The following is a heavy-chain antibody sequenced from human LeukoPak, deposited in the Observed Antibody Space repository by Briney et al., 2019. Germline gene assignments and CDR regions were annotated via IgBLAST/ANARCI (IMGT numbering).Heavy chain of an antibody. J-gene: IGHJ4*02. CDR2: ISSSSSYI. D-gene: IGHD3-16*01. CDR3: ARGRDYVWGSSYYFDY. V-gene: IGHV3-21*01. Sequence: GGSLRLSCAASGFTFSSYSMNWVRQAPGKGLEWVSSISSSSSYIYYADSVKGRFTISRDNAKNSLYLQMNSLRAEDTAVYYCARGRDYVWGSSYYFDYWGQGTLVTVSS. CDR1: GFTFSSYS.